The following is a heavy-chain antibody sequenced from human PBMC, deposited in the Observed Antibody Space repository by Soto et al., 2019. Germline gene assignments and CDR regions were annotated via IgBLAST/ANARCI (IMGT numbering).Heavy chain of an antibody. CDR1: GASISSYY. D-gene: IGHD6-13*01. CDR3: AAYSSSWSYFDY. J-gene: IGHJ4*02. Sequence: SETLSLTCTVSGASISSYYWSWIRQPPGKGLEWIGYIYYSGSTNYNPSLKSRVTISVDTSKNPFSLKLSSVTAADTAVYYCAAYSSSWSYFDYWGQGTLVTVSS. V-gene: IGHV4-59*01. CDR2: IYYSGST.